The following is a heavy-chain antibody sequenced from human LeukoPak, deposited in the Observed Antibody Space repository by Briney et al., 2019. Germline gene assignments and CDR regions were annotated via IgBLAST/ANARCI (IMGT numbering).Heavy chain of an antibody. CDR1: GFTFSSYG. Sequence: PGRSLRLSCAASGFTFSSYGMHWVRQAPGKGLEWVAVISYDGSNKYYADSVKGRFTISRDNSKNTLYLQMNSLRAEDTAVYYCAKDPSGRFYDSSGYVDYWGQGTLVTVPS. CDR2: ISYDGSNK. D-gene: IGHD3-22*01. J-gene: IGHJ4*02. V-gene: IGHV3-30*18. CDR3: AKDPSGRFYDSSGYVDY.